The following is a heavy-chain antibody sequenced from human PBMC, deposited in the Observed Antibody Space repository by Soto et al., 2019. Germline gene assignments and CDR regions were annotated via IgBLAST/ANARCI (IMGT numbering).Heavy chain of an antibody. CDR3: ARDRGSDYGSTSGYYYY. Sequence: SETLSLTCTVSGGSISNSDYYWTWIRQPPGKGLEWIGYIYSSGATSYNPSLESRVTISGDASKNQFSLRLSSVTAADTAVYYCARDRGSDYGSTSGYYYYWGQGTLVTVSS. J-gene: IGHJ4*02. V-gene: IGHV4-30-4*01. CDR2: IYSSGAT. CDR1: GGSISNSDYY. D-gene: IGHD3-22*01.